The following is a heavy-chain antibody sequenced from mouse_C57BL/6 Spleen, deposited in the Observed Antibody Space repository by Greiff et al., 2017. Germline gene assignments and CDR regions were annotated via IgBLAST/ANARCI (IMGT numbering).Heavy chain of an antibody. J-gene: IGHJ1*03. V-gene: IGHV3-6*01. CDR2: ISYDGSN. Sequence: VQLQQSGPGLVKPSQSLSLTCSVTGYSITSGYYWNWIRQFPGNKLEWMGYISYDGSNNYNPSLKNRISITRDTSKNQFFLKLNSVTTEDTATYYCASSEGRLGLYWYFDVWGTGTTVTVSS. CDR1: GYSITSGYY. CDR3: ASSEGRLGLYWYFDV. D-gene: IGHD4-1*01.